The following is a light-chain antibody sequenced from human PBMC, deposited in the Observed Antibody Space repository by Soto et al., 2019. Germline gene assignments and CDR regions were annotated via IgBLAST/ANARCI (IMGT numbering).Light chain of an antibody. CDR3: EQYDNLPIT. Sequence: DIQMTQSPSSLSASVGDKVTITCQASQDISNYLNWYQQKPGKAPKLLIYDASNLETGVPSRFSGSGSGTDFTFTISRLQPEDIATYYCEQYDNLPITFCQGTRLEIK. V-gene: IGKV1-33*01. J-gene: IGKJ5*01. CDR1: QDISNY. CDR2: DAS.